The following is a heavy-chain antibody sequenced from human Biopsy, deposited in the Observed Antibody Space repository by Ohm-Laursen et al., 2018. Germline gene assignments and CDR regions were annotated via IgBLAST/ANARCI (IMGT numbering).Heavy chain of an antibody. CDR2: LIFDGRKK. Sequence: RSLGLSFAASLFNFNKNWMEGGPRGPGKGVGGGGFLIFDGRKKYYSDSVKGRFTISRDNSRDTLYLQMSSLRAEDTAVYYCARATNSTGWPYYYFYGMDVWGQGTTVTVSS. CDR1: LFNFNKNW. J-gene: IGHJ6*02. CDR3: ARATNSTGWPYYYFYGMDV. D-gene: IGHD2/OR15-2a*01. V-gene: IGHV3-30*03.